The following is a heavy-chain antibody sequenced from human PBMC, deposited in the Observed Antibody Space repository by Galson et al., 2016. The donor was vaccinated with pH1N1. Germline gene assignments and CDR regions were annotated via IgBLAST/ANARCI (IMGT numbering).Heavy chain of an antibody. CDR2: IYPGDSDT. Sequence: QSGAEVTKPRESLRISCKGFGYSFSHYWIAWVRQMPGKGLECMGVIYPGDSDTKYNPSFEGQVVISADKSISSVFLQWNSLEASDTAMYYCARSTKGVSTGHFDSWGQGTLVTVSS. V-gene: IGHV5-51*03. CDR1: GYSFSHYW. J-gene: IGHJ4*02. D-gene: IGHD1-1*01. CDR3: ARSTKGVSTGHFDS.